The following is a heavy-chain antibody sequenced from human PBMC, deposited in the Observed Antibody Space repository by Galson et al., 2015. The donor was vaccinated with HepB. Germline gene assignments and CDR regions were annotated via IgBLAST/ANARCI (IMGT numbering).Heavy chain of an antibody. J-gene: IGHJ4*02. V-gene: IGHV1-18*01. CDR3: ARDRNYICDF. Sequence: SVKIACKAAGCTFTSNGFSWVRQAPGQGLECMVLISTHSGDTKTAQKFQGRLIMTTDTSTATAYMELRSLTSDDPAVYYCARDRNYICDFWGQGTLVTVSS. D-gene: IGHD1-7*01. CDR2: ISTHSGDT. CDR1: GCTFTSNG.